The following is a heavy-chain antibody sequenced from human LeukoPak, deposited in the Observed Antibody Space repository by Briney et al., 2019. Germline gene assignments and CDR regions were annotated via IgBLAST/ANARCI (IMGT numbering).Heavy chain of an antibody. CDR3: ARGRAVAGSYGMDV. J-gene: IGHJ6*02. V-gene: IGHV4-30-4*01. CDR2: IYYSGST. Sequence: SETLSLTCTVSGGSISSGDYYWSWIRQPPGKGLEWIGYIYYSGSTYYNPSLESRVTISVDTSKNQFSLKLSSVTAADTAVYYCARGRAVAGSYGMDVWGQGTTVTVSS. CDR1: GGSISSGDYY. D-gene: IGHD6-19*01.